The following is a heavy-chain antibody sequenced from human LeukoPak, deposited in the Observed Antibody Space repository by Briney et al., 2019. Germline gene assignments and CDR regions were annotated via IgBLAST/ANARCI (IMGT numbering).Heavy chain of an antibody. CDR3: ARASGYPY. CDR2: IYYSGST. V-gene: IGHV4-59*01. CDR1: GCSISSYY. J-gene: IGHJ4*02. D-gene: IGHD3-22*01. Sequence: SEALSLTCTVSGCSISSYYWSWIRQPPGKGLEWIGYIYYSGSTNYNPSLKSRVTISVDTSKNQFSLKLSSVTAADTAVYYCARASGYPYWGQGTLVTVFS.